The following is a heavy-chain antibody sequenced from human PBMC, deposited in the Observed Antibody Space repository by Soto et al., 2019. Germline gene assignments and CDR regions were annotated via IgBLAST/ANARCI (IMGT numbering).Heavy chain of an antibody. J-gene: IGHJ4*02. CDR1: GYTLTELS. Sequence: PGGSLRLSCKVFGYTLTELSMHWVRQAPGKGLEWMGDFDPKNGETIYAQKLQGRVTMTEDPSTDTAYMELRSLRSEDTAVYFCAAGSTGYDLLLLDFWGQGTLVTVSS. D-gene: IGHD5-12*01. V-gene: IGHV1-24*01. CDR3: AAGSTGYDLLLLDF. CDR2: FDPKNGET.